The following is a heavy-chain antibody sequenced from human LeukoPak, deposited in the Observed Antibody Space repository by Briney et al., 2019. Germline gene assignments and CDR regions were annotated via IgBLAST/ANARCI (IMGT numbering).Heavy chain of an antibody. Sequence: ASVKVSCKASGYTFTSYYMHWVRQAPGQGLEWMGIINPSGGSTSYAQKFQGSVTMTRDTSTSTVYMELSSLRSEDTAVYYCARDYGDYAPLDYWGQGTLVTLSS. CDR2: INPSGGST. CDR3: ARDYGDYAPLDY. V-gene: IGHV1-46*01. CDR1: GYTFTSYY. J-gene: IGHJ4*02. D-gene: IGHD4-17*01.